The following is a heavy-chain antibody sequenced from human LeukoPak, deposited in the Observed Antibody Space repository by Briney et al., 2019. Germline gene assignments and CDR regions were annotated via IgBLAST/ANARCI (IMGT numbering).Heavy chain of an antibody. Sequence: GGSLRLSCAASGFNFSPYEMNWVRQAPGKGLEWLSYISSSGSTKYYADSVKGRFTISRDNAKNSLYLQMNSLRAEDTAVYYCHYYDSSGYYAGALDIWGQGTMVTVSS. V-gene: IGHV3-48*03. J-gene: IGHJ3*02. CDR2: ISSSGSTK. CDR1: GFNFSPYE. D-gene: IGHD3-22*01. CDR3: HYYDSSGYYAGALDI.